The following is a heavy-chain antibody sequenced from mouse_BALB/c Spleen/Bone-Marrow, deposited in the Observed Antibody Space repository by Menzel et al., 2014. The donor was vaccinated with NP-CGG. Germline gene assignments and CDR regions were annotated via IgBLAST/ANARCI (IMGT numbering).Heavy chain of an antibody. D-gene: IGHD1-1*01. V-gene: IGHV1S81*02. J-gene: IGHJ4*01. CDR1: GYTFTGHW. Sequence: VKLQESGAELVKPGASVKLSCKASGYTFTGHWMHWVKQGPGQGLEWIGEINPSNGRTNYNEKFKSMATLTVDKSSSTAYMQLSSLTSEDSAVFYCARLIYGSSYIMDFWGQGTSVTVSS. CDR3: ARLIYGSSYIMDF. CDR2: INPSNGRT.